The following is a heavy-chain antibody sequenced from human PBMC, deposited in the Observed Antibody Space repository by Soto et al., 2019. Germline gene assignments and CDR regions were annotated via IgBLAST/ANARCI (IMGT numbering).Heavy chain of an antibody. J-gene: IGHJ6*03. Sequence: SETLSLICAVSGGSFSGYYWNWIRQPPGKGLEWIGEISHGGSTNYNPSLKSRVTISVDTSKNQFSLKLTSVTAADTAVYFCARSSFWSGFSPGYYYHYMDVWGKGTTVTVSS. D-gene: IGHD3-3*01. CDR3: ARSSFWSGFSPGYYYHYMDV. V-gene: IGHV4-34*01. CDR2: ISHGGST. CDR1: GGSFSGYY.